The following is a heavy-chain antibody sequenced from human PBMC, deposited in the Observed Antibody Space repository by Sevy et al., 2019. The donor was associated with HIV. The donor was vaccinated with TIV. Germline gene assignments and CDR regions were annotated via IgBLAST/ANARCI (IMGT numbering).Heavy chain of an antibody. J-gene: IGHJ3*02. CDR2: IKQDGSEK. V-gene: IGHV3-7*01. D-gene: IGHD5-12*01. CDR3: ARVGSAPKEDSGDEDALDI. Sequence: GGSLRLSCAASGFSFSSYWMRWVRQAPGKGLEWVANIKQDGSEKYYVDSVKGRFTISRDDAKNSLDLQMNSLRVQDTAVYYCARVGSAPKEDSGDEDALDIWGQGTMVTVSS. CDR1: GFSFSSYW.